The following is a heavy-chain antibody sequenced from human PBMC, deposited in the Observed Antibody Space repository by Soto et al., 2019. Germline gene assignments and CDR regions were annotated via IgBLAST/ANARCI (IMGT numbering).Heavy chain of an antibody. V-gene: IGHV4-31*03. CDR1: GGSISSGGYY. J-gene: IGHJ6*02. D-gene: IGHD6-19*01. CDR2: IYHSGST. Sequence: SETLSLTCTVSGGSISSGGYYWSWIRQHPGKGLEWIGYIYHSGSTNYNPSLKSRVTISVDKSKNQFSLKLSSVTAADTAVYYCARDRASPGIAVAGYYYYGMDVWGQGTTVTVSS. CDR3: ARDRASPGIAVAGYYYYGMDV.